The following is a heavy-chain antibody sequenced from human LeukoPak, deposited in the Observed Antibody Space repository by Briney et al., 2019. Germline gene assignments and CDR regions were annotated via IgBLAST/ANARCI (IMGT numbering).Heavy chain of an antibody. J-gene: IGHJ4*02. V-gene: IGHV1-18*01. Sequence: ASEKVPCKASAYTFTIYGISWVRQAPGQGLEWMGWISAYNGNTNYAQKLQGRVTMTTDTSTSTAYMELRSLRSDDTAVYYCARQTTVCEYYFDYWGQGTLVTVSS. CDR2: ISAYNGNT. CDR3: ARQTTVCEYYFDY. CDR1: AYTFTIYG. D-gene: IGHD4-17*01.